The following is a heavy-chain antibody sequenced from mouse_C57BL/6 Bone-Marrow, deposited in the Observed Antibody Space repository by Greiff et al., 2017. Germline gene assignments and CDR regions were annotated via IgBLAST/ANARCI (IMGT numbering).Heavy chain of an antibody. CDR3: ARTKYDYSACFAY. D-gene: IGHD2-4*01. V-gene: IGHV1-54*01. Sequence: QVQLQQSGAELVRPGTSVKVSCKASGYAFTNYLIEWVKQRPGQGLEWIGVINPGSGGTNYNEKFKGKATQTADKSSSTAYMQLSSLTAEDSAVYFYARTKYDYSACFAYWGQGTLVTVSA. CDR1: GYAFTNYL. CDR2: INPGSGGT. J-gene: IGHJ3*01.